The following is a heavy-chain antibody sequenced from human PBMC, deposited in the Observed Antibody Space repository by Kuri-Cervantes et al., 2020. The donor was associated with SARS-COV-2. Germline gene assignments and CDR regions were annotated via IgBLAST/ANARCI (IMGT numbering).Heavy chain of an antibody. CDR3: AKDLTPGGGDAFDI. CDR2: ISGSGGST. CDR1: GFTFSSYA. D-gene: IGHD1-14*01. V-gene: IGHV3-23*01. J-gene: IGHJ3*02. Sequence: GESLKISCAASGFTFSSYAMSWVRQAPGKGLEWVSAISGSGGSTYYADSVKGRFTISRDNSKNTLYLQMNSLRDEDTAVYYCAKDLTPGGGDAFDIWGQGTMVTVSS.